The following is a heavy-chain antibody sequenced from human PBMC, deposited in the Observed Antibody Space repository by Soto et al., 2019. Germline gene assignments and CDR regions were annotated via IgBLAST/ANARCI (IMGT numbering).Heavy chain of an antibody. CDR3: AREAVRYYDSSGYDGFDY. CDR2: IYSGGST. V-gene: IGHV3-53*02. J-gene: IGHJ4*02. CDR1: GFTVSSNY. D-gene: IGHD3-22*01. Sequence: EVQLVETGGGLIQPGGSLRLSCAASGFTVSSNYMSWVRQAPGKGLEWVSVIYSGGSTYYADSVKGRFTISRDNSKNTLYLQMNSLRAEDTAVYYCAREAVRYYDSSGYDGFDYWGQGTLVTVSS.